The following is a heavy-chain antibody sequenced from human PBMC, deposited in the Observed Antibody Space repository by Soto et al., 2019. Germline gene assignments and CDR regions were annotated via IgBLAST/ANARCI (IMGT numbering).Heavy chain of an antibody. V-gene: IGHV3-23*01. D-gene: IGHD6-19*01. CDR3: ASRSSGWYFDY. Sequence: EVQLLESGGGLVQPGGSLRLSCAASGFTFSSYAMNWVRQAPGKGLEWVSVISGSGSSTYYADSVKGRFTISRDNSKNTLYLQMNSLRAEDTVVYYCASRSSGWYFDYWGQGTLVTVSS. CDR2: ISGSGSST. CDR1: GFTFSSYA. J-gene: IGHJ4*02.